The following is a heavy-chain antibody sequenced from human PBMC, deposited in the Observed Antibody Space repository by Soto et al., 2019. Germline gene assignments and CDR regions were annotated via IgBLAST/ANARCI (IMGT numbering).Heavy chain of an antibody. CDR3: VRLVGNSWLDS. V-gene: IGHV4-30-4*01. D-gene: IGHD2-2*01. J-gene: IGHJ5*01. Sequence: SETLSLTCTVSGGSISSGDYCWSWIRQPPGKGLEWIGFIYYSGSTYYNPSLKSRVTLSVDTSKNQFSLQLSSVTPDDTAVYYCVRLVGNSWLDSWGPGTLVTVSS. CDR1: GGSISSGDYC. CDR2: IYYSGST.